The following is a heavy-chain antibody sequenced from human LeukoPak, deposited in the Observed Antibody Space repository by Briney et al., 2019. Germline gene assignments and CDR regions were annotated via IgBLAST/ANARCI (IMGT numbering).Heavy chain of an antibody. CDR1: GFSFSGHS. J-gene: IGHJ3*02. CDR2: ISLSGEYK. Sequence: PGGSLRLSCTASGFSFSGHSMTWVRQGPGKGLEWVSRISLSGEYKYYVDSVKGRFTISRDNSKNTLYLQMNSLRAEDTAVYYCAKGELELRPDAFDIWGQGTMVTVSS. V-gene: IGHV3-21*01. CDR3: AKGELELRPDAFDI. D-gene: IGHD1-7*01.